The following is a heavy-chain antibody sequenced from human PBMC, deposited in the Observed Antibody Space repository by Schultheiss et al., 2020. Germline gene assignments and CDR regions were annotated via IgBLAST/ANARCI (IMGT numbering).Heavy chain of an antibody. CDR1: GFTFSSYA. V-gene: IGHV3-30*03. J-gene: IGHJ6*02. D-gene: IGHD4-17*01. CDR2: ISYDGSNK. CDR3: ARDTRPTVTTRYGMDV. Sequence: GGSLRLSCAASGFTFSSYAMSWVRQAPGKGLEWVAVISYDGSNKYYADSVKGRFTISRDDSKNSLYLQMNSLRAEDTAVYYCARDTRPTVTTRYGMDVWGQGTTVTVSS.